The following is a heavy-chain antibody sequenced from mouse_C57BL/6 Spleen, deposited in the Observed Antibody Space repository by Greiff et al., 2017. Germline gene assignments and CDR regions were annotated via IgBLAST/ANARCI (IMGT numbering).Heavy chain of an antibody. D-gene: IGHD1-1*01. CDR1: GFTFTDYY. Sequence: EVMLVESGGGLVQPGGSLSLSCAASGFTFTDYYMSWVRQPPGKALEWLGFIRNKANGYTTEYSASVKGRFTISRDNSQSILYLQMNALRAEDSATYYCARWGTVVATEYAMDYWGQGTSVTVSS. J-gene: IGHJ4*01. V-gene: IGHV7-3*01. CDR3: ARWGTVVATEYAMDY. CDR2: IRNKANGYTT.